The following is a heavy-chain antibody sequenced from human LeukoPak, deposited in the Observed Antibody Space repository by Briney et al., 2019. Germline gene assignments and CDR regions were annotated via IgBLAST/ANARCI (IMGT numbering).Heavy chain of an antibody. CDR2: IKSKTDGGTT. V-gene: IGHV3-15*01. Sequence: GGSLRLSCAASGITSSDNFVSWIRQAPGKGLEWVGRIKSKTDGGTTDYAAPVKGRFAISRDDSKNTLYLQMNSLKTENTAVYYCTTDYLGSGSYYVPEYFQHWGQGTLVTVSS. CDR3: TTDYLGSGSYYVPEYFQH. J-gene: IGHJ1*01. CDR1: GITSSDNF. D-gene: IGHD1-26*01.